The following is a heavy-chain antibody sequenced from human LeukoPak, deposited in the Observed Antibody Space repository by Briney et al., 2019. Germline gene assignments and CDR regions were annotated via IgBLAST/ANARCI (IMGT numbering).Heavy chain of an antibody. J-gene: IGHJ4*02. CDR1: GGSISSYY. D-gene: IGHD4-17*01. Sequence: PSETLSLTCSVSGGSISSYYWSWIRQPPGKGLEWIGYIYNSGSSNFNPSLKSRVTISVDTSKNQFSLKLNSVTAADTAVYYCARLTVTRYFDYWGQGTLVTVSS. CDR3: ARLTVTRYFDY. CDR2: IYNSGSS. V-gene: IGHV4-59*08.